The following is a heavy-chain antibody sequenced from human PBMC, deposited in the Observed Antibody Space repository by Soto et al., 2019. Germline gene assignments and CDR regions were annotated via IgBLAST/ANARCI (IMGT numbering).Heavy chain of an antibody. CDR1: GFAFSSYA. J-gene: IGHJ4*02. CDR2: ISGSGGST. Sequence: GGSLRLSCAASGFAFSSYAMSWVRQAPGKGLEWVSAISGSGGSTYYADSVKGRFTISRDNSKNTLYLQMNSLRAEDTAVYYCAKSLSVPWISEFDYWGQGTLVTVSS. V-gene: IGHV3-23*01. D-gene: IGHD1-1*01. CDR3: AKSLSVPWISEFDY.